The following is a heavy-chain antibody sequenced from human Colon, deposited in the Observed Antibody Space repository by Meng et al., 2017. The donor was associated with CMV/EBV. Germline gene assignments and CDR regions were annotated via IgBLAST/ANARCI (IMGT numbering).Heavy chain of an antibody. V-gene: IGHV3-48*03. D-gene: IGHD3-3*01. CDR2: ISSSGNTI. CDR1: GFSFSSYE. Sequence: GGSLRLSCAASGFSFSSYEMNWVRQAPGKGLEWVSYISSSGNTIHYADSVKGRFTISRDNVKNSLYLHMNSLRAEDTAVYYCATVVRFPVGEQYYYHGMDVWGQGTTVTVSS. CDR3: ATVVRFPVGEQYYYHGMDV. J-gene: IGHJ6*02.